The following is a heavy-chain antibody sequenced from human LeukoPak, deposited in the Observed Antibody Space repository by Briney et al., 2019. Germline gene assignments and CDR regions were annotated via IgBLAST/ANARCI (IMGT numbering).Heavy chain of an antibody. CDR1: GFTFSSYW. CDR3: VRGNDYGGPHY. V-gene: IGHV3-74*01. D-gene: IGHD4-23*01. J-gene: IGHJ4*02. CDR2: IDRDGSRI. Sequence: GGSLRLSCAVSGFTFSSYWMHWVRQAPGKGLVWVSRIDRDGSRINYADSVKGRFTLSRANGQNTLFLQMNSLRAEDAAVYYCVRGNDYGGPHYWGQGTLVTVSS.